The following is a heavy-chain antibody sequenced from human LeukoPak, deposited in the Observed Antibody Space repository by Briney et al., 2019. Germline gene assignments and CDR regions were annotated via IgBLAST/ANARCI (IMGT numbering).Heavy chain of an antibody. CDR1: GFTFSSYG. D-gene: IGHD5-12*01. Sequence: PGRSLRLSCAASGFTFSSYGMHWVRQAPGKGLEWVAVMSYDGNNKYYADSVKGRFTISRDNSKNTLYLQMDNLRAEDTAVYYCAKCGNSGCHLIDYWGQGTLVTVSS. J-gene: IGHJ4*02. CDR2: MSYDGNNK. V-gene: IGHV3-30*18. CDR3: AKCGNSGCHLIDY.